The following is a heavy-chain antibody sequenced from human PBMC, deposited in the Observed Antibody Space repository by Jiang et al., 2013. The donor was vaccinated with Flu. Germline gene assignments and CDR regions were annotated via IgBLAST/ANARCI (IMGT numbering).Heavy chain of an antibody. J-gene: IGHJ4*02. CDR1: GYSISSGYY. CDR3: ARDLKMASHFYFDC. D-gene: IGHD5-24*01. Sequence: TLSLTCTVSGYSISSGYYWGWIRQPPGKGLEWIGSIYHSGSTYYNPSLKSRVTVSVDTSKNQFSLKLSSVTAADTAMYYCARDLKMASHFYFDCWGQGTLVTVSS. CDR2: IYHSGST. V-gene: IGHV4-38-2*02.